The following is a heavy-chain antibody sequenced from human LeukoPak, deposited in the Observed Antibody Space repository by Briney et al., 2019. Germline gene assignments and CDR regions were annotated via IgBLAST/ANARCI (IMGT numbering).Heavy chain of an antibody. CDR3: AKNYRATIAQGYFDY. CDR1: GFTFSSYA. J-gene: IGHJ4*02. CDR2: ISGSGGST. V-gene: IGHV3-23*01. Sequence: GGSLRLSCAASGFTFSSYAMSWVRQAPGKGLEWVSAISGSGGSTYYADSVKGRFTISRDNSKNTLYLQMNSLRAEDTAVYYCAKNYRATIAQGYFDYWGQGTLVTVSS. D-gene: IGHD1-26*01.